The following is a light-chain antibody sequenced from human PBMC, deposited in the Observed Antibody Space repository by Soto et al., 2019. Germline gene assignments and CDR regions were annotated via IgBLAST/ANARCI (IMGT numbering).Light chain of an antibody. CDR3: QQRSNWPPIT. CDR1: QSLLDSDDGNTY. J-gene: IGKJ4*01. V-gene: IGKV2-40*01. Sequence: DIVMTQTPLSLPVTPGEPASISCRSSQSLLDSDDGNTYLDWYLQKPGQSPQLLIYTVSYRASGVPDRFSGSGSGTDFTLTISSLEPEDFALYSCQQRSNWPPITFGGGTKVDIK. CDR2: TVS.